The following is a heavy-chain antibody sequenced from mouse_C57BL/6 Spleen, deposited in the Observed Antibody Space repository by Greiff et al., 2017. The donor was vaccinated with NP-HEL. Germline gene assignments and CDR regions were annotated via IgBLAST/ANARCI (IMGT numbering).Heavy chain of an antibody. D-gene: IGHD1-1*01. CDR3: ARTGYSSSCMDY. V-gene: IGHV1-50*01. Sequence: QVQLKQPGAELVKPGASVKLSCKASGYTFTSYWMQWVKQRPGQGLEWIGEIDPSDSYTNYNQKFKGKATLTVDTSSSTAYMQLSSLTSEDSAVYYCARTGYSSSCMDYWGQGTSVTVSS. CDR1: GYTFTSYW. CDR2: IDPSDSYT. J-gene: IGHJ4*01.